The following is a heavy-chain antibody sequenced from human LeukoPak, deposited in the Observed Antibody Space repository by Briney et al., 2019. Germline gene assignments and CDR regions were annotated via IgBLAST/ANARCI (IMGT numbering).Heavy chain of an antibody. CDR3: AREGRIAVAAFDY. CDR2: INHSGST. D-gene: IGHD6-19*01. Sequence: PSETLSLTCAVYGGSFSGYYWSWIRQPPGKGLEWIGEINHSGSTNYNPSLKSRVTISVDTSKNQFSLKLSSVTAADTAVYYCAREGRIAVAAFDYWGQGTLVTVSS. J-gene: IGHJ4*02. CDR1: GGSFSGYY. V-gene: IGHV4-34*01.